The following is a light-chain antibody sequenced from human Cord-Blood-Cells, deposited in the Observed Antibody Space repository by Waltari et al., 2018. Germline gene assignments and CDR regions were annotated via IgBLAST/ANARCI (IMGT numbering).Light chain of an antibody. CDR3: QSYDSSLSGSV. Sequence: QSVLTQPPSVSGAHGQRVTISCTGSSSNIGAGYDVHWYQQLPGTAPKLLIYGNSNRPSGVPDRFSDSKSGTSASLAITGLQAEDEADYYCQSYDSSLSGSVFGGGTKLTVL. CDR1: SSNIGAGYD. CDR2: GNS. J-gene: IGLJ2*01. V-gene: IGLV1-40*01.